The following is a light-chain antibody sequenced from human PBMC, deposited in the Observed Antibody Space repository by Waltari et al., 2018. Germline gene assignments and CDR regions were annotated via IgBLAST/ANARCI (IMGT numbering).Light chain of an antibody. V-gene: IGLV2-14*01. CDR2: DVS. J-gene: IGLJ3*02. CDR1: SSDGGGYNY. Sequence: QSALTPPASVSGSPGQSITISCTGTSSDGGGYNYVSWYQQHPGKVPKLLIFDVSNRPSGVSNRFSGSKSGNTASLTISGLQAEDESDYYCCSFTSRSTWVFGGGTKLTVL. CDR3: CSFTSRSTWV.